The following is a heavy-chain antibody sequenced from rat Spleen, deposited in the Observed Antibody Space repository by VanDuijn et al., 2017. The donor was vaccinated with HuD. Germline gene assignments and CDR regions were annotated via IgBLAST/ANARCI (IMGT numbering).Heavy chain of an antibody. J-gene: IGHJ2*01. V-gene: IGHV5-31*01. CDR1: GFTFNNYW. CDR3: AVSGYGY. D-gene: IGHD4-3*01. Sequence: EVQLVESGGGLVQPGRSLKLSCVASGFTFNNYWMTWIRQAPGKGLEWVATITSGGSNTYYPDSVKGRFTISRDNAENTVYLQMNSLRSEDTATYYCAVSGYGYWGQGIMVTVSS. CDR2: ITSGGSNT.